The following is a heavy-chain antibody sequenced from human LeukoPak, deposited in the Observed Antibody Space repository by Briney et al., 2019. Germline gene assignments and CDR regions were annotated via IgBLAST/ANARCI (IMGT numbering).Heavy chain of an antibody. CDR2: IYSGGST. CDR3: ARESSGWLQLFDY. V-gene: IGHV3-66*01. J-gene: IGHJ4*02. CDR1: GLTVSSKY. Sequence: GGSLILSCAASGLTVSSKYMSWVRQAPGKGLEWVSVIYSGGSTYYADSVKGRFTISRDNSKNTVYLQMNSLRAEDTAVYYCARESSGWLQLFDYWGQGTLVTVSS. D-gene: IGHD5-24*01.